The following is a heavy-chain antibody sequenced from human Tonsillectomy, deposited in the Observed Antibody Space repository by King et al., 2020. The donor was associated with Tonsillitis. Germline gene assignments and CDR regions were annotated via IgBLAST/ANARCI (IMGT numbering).Heavy chain of an antibody. V-gene: IGHV4-39*01. J-gene: IGHJ4*02. D-gene: IGHD5-24*01. CDR2: LSYSGST. CDR3: ARHGMATNWGHYFDY. Sequence: QLQESGPGLVKASESLSLTCTVSGGSTSSGTYYCGWIRRPPGGGQEWVGSLSYSGSTYYNPSLKSRVTISVDTSKNQFSLELTSLTAADTAVYYCARHGMATNWGHYFDYWGQGTLVTVSS. CDR1: GGSTSSGTYY.